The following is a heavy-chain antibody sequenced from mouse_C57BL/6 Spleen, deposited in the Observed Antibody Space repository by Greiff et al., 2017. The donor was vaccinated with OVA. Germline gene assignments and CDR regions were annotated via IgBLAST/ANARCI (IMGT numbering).Heavy chain of an antibody. CDR2: IWSGGST. V-gene: IGHV2-2*01. CDR1: GFSLTSYG. D-gene: IGHD1-1*01. J-gene: IGHJ1*03. CDR3: ARSTTVVADLYFDV. Sequence: VKLMESGPGLVQPSQSLSITCTVSGFSLTSYGVHWVRQSPGKGLEWLGVIWSGGSTDYNAAFISRLSISKDNSKSQVFFKMNSLQADDTAIYYCARSTTVVADLYFDVWGTGTTVTVSS.